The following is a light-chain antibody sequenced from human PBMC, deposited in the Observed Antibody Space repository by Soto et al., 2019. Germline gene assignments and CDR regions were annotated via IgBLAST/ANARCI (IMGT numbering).Light chain of an antibody. V-gene: IGLV2-14*03. CDR3: SSYTSSSTLYF. CDR1: SSDVGGYNY. CDR2: DVS. J-gene: IGLJ1*01. Sequence: QSVLTQPASVSGSPGQSITISCTGTSSDVGGYNYVSWYQHHPGKAPKLMIYDVSNRPSGVSNRFSGSKSGNTASLTISGPQAEDEADYYCSSYTSSSTLYFLGTGTKVTV.